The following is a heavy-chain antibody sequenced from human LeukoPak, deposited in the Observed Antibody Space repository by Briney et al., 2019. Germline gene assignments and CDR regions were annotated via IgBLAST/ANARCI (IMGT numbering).Heavy chain of an antibody. V-gene: IGHV3-48*01. CDR2: ISSSSTI. CDR3: ARETVGYCTNGVCRDFDY. Sequence: GGSLRLSCAASGFTFSSYSMNWVRQAPGKGLEWVSYISSSSTIYYADSVKGRFTISRDNAKNSLYLQMNSLRAEDTAVYYCARETVGYCTNGVCRDFDYWGQGTLVTVSS. CDR1: GFTFSSYS. J-gene: IGHJ4*02. D-gene: IGHD2-8*01.